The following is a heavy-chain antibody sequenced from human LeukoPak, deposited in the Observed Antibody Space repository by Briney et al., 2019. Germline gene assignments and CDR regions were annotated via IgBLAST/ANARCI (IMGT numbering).Heavy chain of an antibody. CDR3: VRRNTSNYYYAFDI. V-gene: IGHV4-39*01. Sequence: SETLSLTCTVSGGSISSSSYYWGWIRQPPGKGLEWFGNIFYTGSTYYNPSLKSRLTISVETSKNQFSLKLSSVTAADTAVYYCVRRNTSNYYYAFDIWGQGTLVTVSS. J-gene: IGHJ3*02. CDR1: GGSISSSSYY. D-gene: IGHD2-2*01. CDR2: IFYTGST.